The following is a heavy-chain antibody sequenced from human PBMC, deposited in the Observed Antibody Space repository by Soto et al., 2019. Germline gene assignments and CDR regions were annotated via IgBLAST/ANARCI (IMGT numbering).Heavy chain of an antibody. J-gene: IGHJ5*02. CDR3: ARAECIYCSGGSCYTSWFDP. Sequence: PSETLSLTCTVSGGSISSYYWSWIRQPPGKGLDWIGYIYYSGSTNYNPSLKSRVTISVDTSKNQFSLKLSSVTAADTAVYYCARAECIYCSGGSCYTSWFDPWGQGTLVTVSS. CDR1: GGSISSYY. D-gene: IGHD2-15*01. V-gene: IGHV4-59*01. CDR2: IYYSGST.